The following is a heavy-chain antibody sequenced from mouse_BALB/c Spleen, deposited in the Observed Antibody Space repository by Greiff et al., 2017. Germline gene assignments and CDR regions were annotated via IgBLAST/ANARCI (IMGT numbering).Heavy chain of an antibody. CDR1: GYTFTDYA. V-gene: IGHV1S137*01. Sequence: VQLQQSGAELVRPGVSVKISCKGSGYTFTDYAMHWVKQSHAKSLEWIGVISTYYGDASYNQKFKGKATMTVDKSSSTAYMELARLTSEDSAICYCARESRYFDVWGAGTTVTVSS. CDR3: ARESRYFDV. CDR2: ISTYYGDA. J-gene: IGHJ1*01.